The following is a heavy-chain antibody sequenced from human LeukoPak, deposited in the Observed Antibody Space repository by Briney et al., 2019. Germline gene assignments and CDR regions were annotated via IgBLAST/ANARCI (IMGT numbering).Heavy chain of an antibody. V-gene: IGHV1-8*01. CDR2: MNPNSGNT. CDR1: GYTFTSYD. Sequence: ASVKVSCKASGYTFTSYDINWVRQATGQGLEWMGWMNPNSGNTVHAQKFQGRVTMTRNTSISTAYMELSSLRSEDTAVYYCARGLRSAGGSYYVYWGQGTLVTVSS. D-gene: IGHD3-10*01. J-gene: IGHJ4*02. CDR3: ARGLRSAGGSYYVY.